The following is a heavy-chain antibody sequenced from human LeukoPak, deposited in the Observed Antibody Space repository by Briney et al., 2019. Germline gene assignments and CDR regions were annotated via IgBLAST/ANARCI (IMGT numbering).Heavy chain of an antibody. J-gene: IGHJ4*02. CDR1: GYTFTSHY. CDR3: ARGVDFGWDSSGWSRVLLYFDY. D-gene: IGHD6-19*01. Sequence: ASVKVSCKASGYTFTSHYMHWVRQAPGQGLEWMGIINPSGGSTSYAQKFQGRVTMTRDTSTRTVYMELSSLRSEDTAVYYCARGVDFGWDSSGWSRVLLYFDYWGQGTLVTVSS. V-gene: IGHV1-46*01. CDR2: INPSGGST.